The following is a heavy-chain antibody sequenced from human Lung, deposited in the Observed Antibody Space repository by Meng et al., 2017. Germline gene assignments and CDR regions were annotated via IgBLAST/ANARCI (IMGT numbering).Heavy chain of an antibody. V-gene: IGHV1-2*06. D-gene: IGHD6-13*01. CDR3: ARDEDISAAGKLFGDY. CDR1: GYTFAAYW. J-gene: IGHJ4*02. CDR2: IDPNNDHT. Sequence: QVQLGPSGPEVKQPGASVKLSCKPSGYTFAAYWIHWLRQAPGQGLEWMGRIDPNNDHTQYAQNFQGRVTMTSDTSISTVYMELNGLRSDDTAVYYCARDEDISAAGKLFGDYWGQGTLFTVSS.